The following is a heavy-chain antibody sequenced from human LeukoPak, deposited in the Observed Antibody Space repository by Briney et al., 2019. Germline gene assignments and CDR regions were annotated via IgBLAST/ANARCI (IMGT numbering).Heavy chain of an antibody. D-gene: IGHD6-13*01. CDR2: IYSSGSP. CDR3: ARRVAVVGSNWFDP. CDR1: GGFISGYY. Sequence: SETLSLTCTVSGGFISGYYWSWIRQPPGKGLEWIGYIYSSGSPNYTPSLKSRVTISVDTSKNQFSLMLKSVTAADTAVYYCARRVAVVGSNWFDPWGQGTLVTVSS. J-gene: IGHJ5*02. V-gene: IGHV4-59*01.